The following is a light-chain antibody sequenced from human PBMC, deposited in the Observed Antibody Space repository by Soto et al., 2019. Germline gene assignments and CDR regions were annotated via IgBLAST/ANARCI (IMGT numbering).Light chain of an antibody. Sequence: ENVLTQSPGTLSLSLGERATLSCRASQSFNSIYLAWYQQKPGQAPRLLIYGASSRATGIPDRFSGSGSGTDFTLTISRLEPEDFAVYYCHQYDSWTFGQGTKVDIK. CDR2: GAS. CDR1: QSFNSIY. V-gene: IGKV3-20*01. J-gene: IGKJ1*01. CDR3: HQYDSWT.